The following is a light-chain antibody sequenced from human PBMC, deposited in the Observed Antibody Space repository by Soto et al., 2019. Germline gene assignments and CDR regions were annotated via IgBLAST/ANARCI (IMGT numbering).Light chain of an antibody. Sequence: QAVVTQEPSLTVYPGGTVTLTCALTTGAVTSDYYPNWFQRKPGQALRTLIYRTNNKHSWTPARFSGSLLGGKAALTLSGVQPEDEADYYCLLLCSGEWVFGGGTKLTVL. CDR3: LLLCSGEWV. J-gene: IGLJ3*02. V-gene: IGLV7-43*01. CDR2: RTN. CDR1: TGAVTSDYY.